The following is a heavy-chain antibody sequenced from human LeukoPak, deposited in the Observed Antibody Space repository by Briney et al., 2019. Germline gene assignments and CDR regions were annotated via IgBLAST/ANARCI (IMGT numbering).Heavy chain of an antibody. D-gene: IGHD6-19*01. V-gene: IGHV3-23*01. CDR2: ISGSGGST. CDR1: GFTFSSYA. J-gene: IGHJ6*02. CDR3: AKADRYSGWYQGYYYYYGMDV. Sequence: PGGSLRLSCSASGFTFSSYAMSWVRQAPGKGLEWVSAISGSGGSTYYADSVKGRFTISRDNSKNTLYLQMNSLRAEDTAVYYCAKADRYSGWYQGYYYYYGMDVWGQGTTVTVSS.